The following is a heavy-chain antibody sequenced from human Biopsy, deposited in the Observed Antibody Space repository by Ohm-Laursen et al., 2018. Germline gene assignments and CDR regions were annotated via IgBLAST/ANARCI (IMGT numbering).Heavy chain of an antibody. J-gene: IGHJ2*01. CDR3: ARDRGYYSDRTAPGYFDL. V-gene: IGHV4-59*01. Sequence: PSETLSLTWTVSGDPISSYYWSWIRQPPGKGLQWIGYVYYTGSTDYNPSLQSRVTISVDTSKNHFSLRLRSVTPADTAIYYCARDRGYYSDRTAPGYFDLWGRGTLVTVSS. CDR1: GDPISSYY. CDR2: VYYTGST. D-gene: IGHD3-22*01.